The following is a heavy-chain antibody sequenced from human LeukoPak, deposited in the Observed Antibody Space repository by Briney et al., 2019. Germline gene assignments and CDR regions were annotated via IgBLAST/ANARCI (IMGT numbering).Heavy chain of an antibody. Sequence: SVTVSCKASGYTFTNNYLHWVRQAPGQGLEWMGMIYPRDGSTSYAQNFQGRVTVTRDTSTTTVHMELRGLRSEDTAVYYCARDQEGFDYWGQGTVVTVSS. CDR1: GYTFTNNY. CDR3: ARDQEGFDY. J-gene: IGHJ4*02. V-gene: IGHV1-46*01. CDR2: IYPRDGST.